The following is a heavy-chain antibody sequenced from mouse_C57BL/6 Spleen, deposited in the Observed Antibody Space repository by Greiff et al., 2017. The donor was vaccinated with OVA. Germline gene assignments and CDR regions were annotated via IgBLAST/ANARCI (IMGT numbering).Heavy chain of an antibody. Sequence: QVQLKESGAELVKPGASVKISCKASGYAFSSYWMNWVKQRPGKGLEWIGQIYPGDGDTNYNGKFKGKATLTADKSSSTAYMQLSSLTSEVSAVYFCAREELGRGWYFDVWGTGTTVTVSS. J-gene: IGHJ1*03. CDR2: IYPGDGDT. V-gene: IGHV1-80*01. D-gene: IGHD4-1*01. CDR1: GYAFSSYW. CDR3: AREELGRGWYFDV.